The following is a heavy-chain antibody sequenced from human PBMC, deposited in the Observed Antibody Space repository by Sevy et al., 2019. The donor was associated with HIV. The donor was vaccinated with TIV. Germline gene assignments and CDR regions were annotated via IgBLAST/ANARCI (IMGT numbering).Heavy chain of an antibody. CDR2: ISTYNDDT. D-gene: IGHD3-10*01. Sequence: VTVKVSCKASGYTFTSHGISWVRQAPRQGLEREGWISTYNDDTKYAQKVQGRVTMITDISTTTVFMELRSLRSDDTAIYYRARDLPPVDYYGSGSYYTSDYWGQGTLVIVSS. CDR1: GYTFTSHG. V-gene: IGHV1-18*01. J-gene: IGHJ4*02. CDR3: ARDLPPVDYYGSGSYYTSDY.